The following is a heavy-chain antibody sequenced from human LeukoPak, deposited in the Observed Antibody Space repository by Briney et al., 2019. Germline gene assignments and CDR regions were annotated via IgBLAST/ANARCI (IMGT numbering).Heavy chain of an antibody. V-gene: IGHV1-69*04. CDR1: GGTFSSYA. D-gene: IGHD3-22*01. CDR3: ASRPTYYYDSSGDSDY. J-gene: IGHJ4*02. CDR2: IIPILGIA. Sequence: SVKVSCKASGGTFSSYAISWVRQAPGQGLEWMGRIIPILGIANYAQKFQGRVTITADKSTSTAYMELSSLRSEDTAVYYCASRPTYYYDSSGDSDYWGQGTLVTVSS.